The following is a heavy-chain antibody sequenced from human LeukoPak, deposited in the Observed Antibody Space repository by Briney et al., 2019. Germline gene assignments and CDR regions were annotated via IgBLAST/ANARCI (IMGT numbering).Heavy chain of an antibody. J-gene: IGHJ4*02. CDR3: AREGYDSSGYWRYFDY. Sequence: GGSLRLSCAASGFTVSSNYVSWVRQAPGKGLEWVSVIYSGGSTYYADSVKGRFTISRDNSKNTLYLQMNSLRAEDTAVYYCAREGYDSSGYWRYFDYWGQGTLVTVSS. CDR1: GFTVSSNY. CDR2: IYSGGST. D-gene: IGHD3-22*01. V-gene: IGHV3-66*02.